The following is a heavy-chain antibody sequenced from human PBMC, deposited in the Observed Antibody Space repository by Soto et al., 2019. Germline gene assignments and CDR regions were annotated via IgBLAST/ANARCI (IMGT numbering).Heavy chain of an antibody. D-gene: IGHD2-8*01. V-gene: IGHV4-59*01. Sequence: SETLSLTCTVSGGSISSYYWSWIRQPPGKGLECIWYIYYSGSTNYNPSLKSRVTISVYTSKNQFSLKLSSVTAADTAVYYCEGDRGYCTNGVWYGMEVWGKGTKVTVSS. J-gene: IGHJ6*04. CDR2: IYYSGST. CDR1: GGSISSYY. CDR3: EGDRGYCTNGVWYGMEV.